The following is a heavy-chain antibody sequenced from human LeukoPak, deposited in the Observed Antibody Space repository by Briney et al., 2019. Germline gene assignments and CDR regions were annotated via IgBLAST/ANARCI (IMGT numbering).Heavy chain of an antibody. V-gene: IGHV3-74*01. CDR2: IKNDGGST. J-gene: IGHJ4*02. CDR1: GFTFSSYW. CDR3: ARDCGYNQYDY. D-gene: IGHD5-24*01. Sequence: GGSLRLSCAVSGFTFSSYWMHWVRQAPGKGLVWVSRIKNDGGSTAYADSVKGRFTISRDNAKNTLYLQINSLRAEDTAVYYCARDCGYNQYDYWGQGALVTVSS.